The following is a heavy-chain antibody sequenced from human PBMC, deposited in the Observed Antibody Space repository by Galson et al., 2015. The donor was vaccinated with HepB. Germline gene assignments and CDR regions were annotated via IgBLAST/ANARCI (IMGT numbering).Heavy chain of an antibody. CDR1: GYTFTSYY. D-gene: IGHD2-15*01. J-gene: IGHJ6*02. Sequence: SVKVSCKASGYTFTSYYMHWVRQAPGQGLEWMGIINPSGGSTSYAQKFQGRVTMTRDTSTSTVYMELSSLRSEDTAVYYCAREGPIVVVVAATPSSYGMDIWGQGTPVTVSS. V-gene: IGHV1-46*01. CDR2: INPSGGST. CDR3: AREGPIVVVVAATPSSYGMDI.